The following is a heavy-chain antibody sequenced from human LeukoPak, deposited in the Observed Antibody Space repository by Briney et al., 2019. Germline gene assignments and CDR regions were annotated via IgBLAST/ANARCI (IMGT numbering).Heavy chain of an antibody. CDR2: ISSSGSTI. CDR1: GFTFSSYE. V-gene: IGHV3-48*03. Sequence: GGSLRLSCAASGFTFSSYEMNWVRQAPGKGLEWVSYISSSGSTIYYADSVKGRFTISRDNAKNSLYLQMNSLRAEDTAVCYCARDCGGGSCYGPYDAFDIWGQGTMVTVSS. CDR3: ARDCGGGSCYGPYDAFDI. J-gene: IGHJ3*02. D-gene: IGHD2-15*01.